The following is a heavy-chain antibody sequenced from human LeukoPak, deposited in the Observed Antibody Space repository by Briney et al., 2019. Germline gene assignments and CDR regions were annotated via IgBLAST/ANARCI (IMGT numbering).Heavy chain of an antibody. J-gene: IGHJ6*02. CDR1: GFTFSSYS. CDR2: ISGSGGST. CDR3: ATGMDWNYAPGMDV. D-gene: IGHD1-7*01. Sequence: GGSLRLSCAASGFTFSSYSMNWVRQAPGKGLEWVSAISGSGGSTYYADSVKGRFTISRDNSKNTLYLQMNSLRAEDTAVYYCATGMDWNYAPGMDVWGQGTTVTVSS. V-gene: IGHV3-23*01.